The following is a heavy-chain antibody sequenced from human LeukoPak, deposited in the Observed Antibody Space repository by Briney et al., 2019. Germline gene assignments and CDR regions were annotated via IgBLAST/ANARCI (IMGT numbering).Heavy chain of an antibody. CDR1: GFTFDDYA. CDR3: ATTGASDY. Sequence: PGGSLRLSCAASGFTFDDYAMHWVRQAQGKGLEWVSAISGSGGSTYYADSVKGRFTISRDNSKNTLYLQMNSLRAEDTAVYYCATTGASDYWGQGTLVTVSS. J-gene: IGHJ4*02. V-gene: IGHV3-23*01. D-gene: IGHD1-26*01. CDR2: ISGSGGST.